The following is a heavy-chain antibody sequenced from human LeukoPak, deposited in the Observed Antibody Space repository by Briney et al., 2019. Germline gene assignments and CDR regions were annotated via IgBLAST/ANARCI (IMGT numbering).Heavy chain of an antibody. J-gene: IGHJ4*02. CDR2: INPNSGVT. CDR1: GYTFTDYY. V-gene: IGHV1-2*02. D-gene: IGHD5-18*01. CDR3: ARDEKFGDAAIAAFFGF. Sequence: ASVKVSCKASGYTFTDYYLHWVRQAPGQGLEWMGWINPNSGVTNYAQKFQGRVTLTRDTSISTASMELGGLRSDDAAVYYCARDEKFGDAAIAAFFGFWGQGTLVTVSS.